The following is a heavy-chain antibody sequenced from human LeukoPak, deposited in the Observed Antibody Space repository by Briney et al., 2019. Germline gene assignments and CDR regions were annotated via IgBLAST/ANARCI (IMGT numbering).Heavy chain of an antibody. CDR2: IYSSGNT. D-gene: IGHD6-25*01. J-gene: IGHJ5*02. Sequence: PSETLSLTCTVSGGSISTTNYYWGWIRQPPGRDLEWIGSIYSSGNTYYNPSLESRVTISVDTSKNQLSLKLTSATAAETSVHYCARHSGLRSPFDPWGQGTLVTVSS. CDR1: GGSISTTNYY. V-gene: IGHV4-39*01. CDR3: ARHSGLRSPFDP.